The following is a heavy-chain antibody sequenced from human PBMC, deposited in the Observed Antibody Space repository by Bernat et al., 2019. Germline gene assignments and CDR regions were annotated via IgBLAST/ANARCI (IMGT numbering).Heavy chain of an antibody. CDR1: GFTFSSYA. V-gene: IGHV3-30*07. J-gene: IGHJ4*02. CDR3: ARGAVGGAADPFDY. D-gene: IGHD6-13*01. CDR2: ISYDGSNK. Sequence: QVQLVESGGGVVQPGRSLRLSCAASGFTFSSYAMHWVRQAPGKGLEWVAVISYDGSNKYYADSVRGRFTISRDNSKNMLYVQMNSLRVDDTAVYYCARGAVGGAADPFDYWGQGTLVTVSA.